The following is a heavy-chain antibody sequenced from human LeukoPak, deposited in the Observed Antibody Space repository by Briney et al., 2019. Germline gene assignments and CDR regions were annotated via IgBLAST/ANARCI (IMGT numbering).Heavy chain of an antibody. Sequence: GGSLRLSCTGSGFTFDDYAMYWVRQAPGKGLEWVSGISWNSGSMAYADSVKGRFTVSRDNARNSLYLEMSRLRLEDTALYYCTRGNYHNFLGSPSSYFDSWGQGTLVTVSS. CDR3: TRGNYHNFLGSPSSYFDS. V-gene: IGHV3-9*01. D-gene: IGHD1-7*01. J-gene: IGHJ4*02. CDR2: ISWNSGSM. CDR1: GFTFDDYA.